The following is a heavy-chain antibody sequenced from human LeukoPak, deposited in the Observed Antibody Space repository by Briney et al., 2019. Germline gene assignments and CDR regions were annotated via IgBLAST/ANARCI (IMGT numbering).Heavy chain of an antibody. CDR1: GGSISSSSYY. D-gene: IGHD6-19*01. CDR2: IYYSGST. V-gene: IGHV4-39*07. J-gene: IGHJ4*02. Sequence: SETLSLTCTVSGGSISSSSYYWGWIRQPPGKGLEWIGSIYYSGSTYYNPFLKSRVTISVDTSKNQFSLKLSSVTAADTAVYYCARYSSGWYSFDYWGQGTLVTVSS. CDR3: ARYSSGWYSFDY.